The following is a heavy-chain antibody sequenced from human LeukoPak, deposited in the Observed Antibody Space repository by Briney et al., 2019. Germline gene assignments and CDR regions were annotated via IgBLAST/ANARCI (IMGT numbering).Heavy chain of an antibody. D-gene: IGHD5-12*01. CDR2: ISSSSSTI. CDR1: GFTFSSYS. Sequence: PGGSLRLSCAASGFTFSSYSMNWVRQAPGQGLECVSYISSSSSTIYYADSVKGRFTISRDNSKNTLYLQMNSLRAEDTAVYYCARGPSGYHNTGGQGTLVTVSS. J-gene: IGHJ4*02. V-gene: IGHV3-48*01. CDR3: ARGPSGYHNT.